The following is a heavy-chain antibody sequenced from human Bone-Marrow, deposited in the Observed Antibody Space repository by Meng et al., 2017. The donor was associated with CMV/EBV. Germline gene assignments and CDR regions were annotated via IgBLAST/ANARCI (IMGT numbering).Heavy chain of an antibody. CDR3: ARSHYYDSSGYYSFYYYGMDV. V-gene: IGHV5-51*01. CDR1: GYSFTSYW. D-gene: IGHD3-22*01. CDR2: IYPGDSDT. J-gene: IGHJ6*02. Sequence: GESLKISCKGSGYSFTSYWIGWVRQMPGKGLEWMGIIYPGDSDTRYSPSFQGQVTISADKSISTAYLQWSSLKASDTAMYYCARSHYYDSSGYYSFYYYGMDVWDQGTTVTVSS.